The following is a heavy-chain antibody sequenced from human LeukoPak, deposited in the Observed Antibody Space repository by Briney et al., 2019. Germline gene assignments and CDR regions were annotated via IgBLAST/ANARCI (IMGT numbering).Heavy chain of an antibody. CDR1: AFTFSSYA. V-gene: IGHV3-30*04. Sequence: GGYLRLSRAASAFTFSSYAIHWGRQAPGKGLEWVGGISYDGSNKYYGDSVKGRFTISRDNSKNALYLQMNSLRAEDTAVYYCAREARVITMVRGASGMDVWGQGTTVTVSS. CDR3: AREARVITMVRGASGMDV. CDR2: ISYDGSNK. J-gene: IGHJ6*02. D-gene: IGHD3-10*01.